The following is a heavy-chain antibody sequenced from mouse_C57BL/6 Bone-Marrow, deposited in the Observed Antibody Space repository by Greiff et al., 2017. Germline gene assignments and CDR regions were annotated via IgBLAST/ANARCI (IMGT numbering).Heavy chain of an antibody. V-gene: IGHV5-15*01. D-gene: IGHD1-1*01. CDR1: GFTFSDYG. J-gene: IGHJ1*03. CDR3: ARDGGYGSSYWYFDV. Sequence: EVKLMESGGGLVQPGGSLKLSCAASGFTFSDYGMSWVRQAPRKGPEWVAFISNLAYSIYYADTVTGRFTISRENAKNTLYLEMSRLRSEDTAMYYWARDGGYGSSYWYFDVWGTGTTVTVSS. CDR2: ISNLAYSI.